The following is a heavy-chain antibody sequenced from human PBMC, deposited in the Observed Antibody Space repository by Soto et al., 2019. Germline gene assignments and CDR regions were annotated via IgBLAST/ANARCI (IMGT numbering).Heavy chain of an antibody. J-gene: IGHJ5*02. CDR1: GGSISSYY. CDR2: IYYSGST. V-gene: IGHV4-59*01. D-gene: IGHD1-20*01. Sequence: QVQLQESGPGLVKPSETLSLTCTVSGGSISSYYWSWIRQPPGKGLEWIGYIYYSGSTNYNPSLKSRVTISVDTSKNQFSLKLSSVTAADTAVYYCARSYITGTPFDPWGQGTLVTVSS. CDR3: ARSYITGTPFDP.